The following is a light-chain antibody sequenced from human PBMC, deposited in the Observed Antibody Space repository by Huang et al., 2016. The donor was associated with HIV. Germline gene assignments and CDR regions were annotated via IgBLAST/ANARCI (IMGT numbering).Light chain of an antibody. CDR1: QSVTRNY. J-gene: IGKJ2*03. V-gene: IGKV3-20*01. CDR3: QQFGSSPPYS. Sequence: EIVLTQSPDTLSLSPGERATVSCRASQSVTRNYLAWYQQRPCQAPKLRIYGASTRATGIPDRFSGSGSGTDFTLTISRLAPEDFAVYYCQQFGSSPPYSFGQGTKLEIK. CDR2: GAS.